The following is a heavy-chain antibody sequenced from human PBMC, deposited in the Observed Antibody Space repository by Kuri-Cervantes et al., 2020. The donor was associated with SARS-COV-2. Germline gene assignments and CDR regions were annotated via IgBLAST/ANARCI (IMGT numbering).Heavy chain of an antibody. D-gene: IGHD3-10*01. Sequence: ETLSLTCAASGFTFSSYAMSWVRQAPGKGLEWVSAISGSGGSTYYADSVKGRFTISRDNSKNTLYLQMNSLRAEDTAVYYCAKEEFFCGSGRHFDYWGQGALVTVSS. V-gene: IGHV3-23*01. CDR3: AKEEFFCGSGRHFDY. CDR1: GFTFSSYA. J-gene: IGHJ4*02. CDR2: ISGSGGST.